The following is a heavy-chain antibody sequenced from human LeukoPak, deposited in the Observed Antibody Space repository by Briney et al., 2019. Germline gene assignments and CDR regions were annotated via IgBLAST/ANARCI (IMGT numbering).Heavy chain of an antibody. D-gene: IGHD4-23*01. CDR2: ISYDGSNK. CDR3: AKDAYGGQGDYYGMDV. J-gene: IGHJ6*02. Sequence: PGGSLRLSCAASGFMFNGYSMTWVRQAPGKGLEWVAVISYDGSNKYYADSVKGRFTISRDNSKNTLYLQMNSLRAEDTAVYYCAKDAYGGQGDYYGMDVWGQGTTVTVSS. V-gene: IGHV3-30*18. CDR1: GFMFNGYS.